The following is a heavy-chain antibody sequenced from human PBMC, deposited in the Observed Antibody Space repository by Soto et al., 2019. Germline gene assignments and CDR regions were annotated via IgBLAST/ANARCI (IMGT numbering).Heavy chain of an antibody. CDR2: INPTEGRT. CDR3: ARVREYSFGYNWFDP. D-gene: IGHD5-12*01. V-gene: IGHV1-46*01. Sequence: QVQLVQSGAEVRKPGASLKLSCQTSGYPFTSYHMHWVRQAPGQGLEWMGVINPTEGRTRYSQRFQDRVTMTRDTSTSTVYMELSSLRSEDTATYFLARVREYSFGYNWFDPWVQGTLVNVSS. CDR1: GYPFTSYH. J-gene: IGHJ5*02.